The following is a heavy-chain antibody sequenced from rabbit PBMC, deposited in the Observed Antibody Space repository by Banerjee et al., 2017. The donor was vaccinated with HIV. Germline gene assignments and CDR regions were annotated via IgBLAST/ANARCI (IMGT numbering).Heavy chain of an antibody. Sequence: QSLQESGGGLFQPGASLTLTCTASGIDFSGYYYVCWVRQAPGKGLEWIACIYAGRSGTTYYASWAKGRFAISKTSSTTVTLQMTSLTAADTATYFCARNGAGSNYAFNLWGPGTLVTVS. D-gene: IGHD8-1*01. V-gene: IGHV1S40*01. CDR2: IYAGRSGTT. CDR1: GIDFSGYYY. CDR3: ARNGAGSNYAFNL. J-gene: IGHJ4*01.